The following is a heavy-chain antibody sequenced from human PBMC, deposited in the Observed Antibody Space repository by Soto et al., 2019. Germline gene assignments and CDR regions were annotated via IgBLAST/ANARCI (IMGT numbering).Heavy chain of an antibody. V-gene: IGHV1-69*05. D-gene: IGHD3-22*01. J-gene: IGHJ6*02. CDR2: IVPIFGTR. Sequence: ASVKVSCKISGGTFSRYSSSWVRQAPGQGLEWMGGIVPIFGTRNYAQKFQGRVTITTDESATTAHMELSNLRSEDTAVYYCARPYEGGYSSNHHYYYALDVWGQGTSVTVSS. CDR3: ARPYEGGYSSNHHYYYALDV. CDR1: GGTFSRYS.